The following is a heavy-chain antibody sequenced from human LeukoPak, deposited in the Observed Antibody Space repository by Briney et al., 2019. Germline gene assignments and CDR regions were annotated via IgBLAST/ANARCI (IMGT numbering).Heavy chain of an antibody. CDR2: IYYSGST. V-gene: IGHV4-30-4*01. J-gene: IGHJ5*02. CDR1: GGSISSGDYY. D-gene: IGHD2-2*01. CDR3: ASELVVVPAAITAGFDP. Sequence: SETLSLTCTVSGGSISSGDYYWSWIRQPPGRGLEWIGYIYYSGSTYYNPSLKSRVTISVDTSKNQFSLKLSSVTAADTAVYYCASELVVVPAAITAGFDPWGQGTLVTVSS.